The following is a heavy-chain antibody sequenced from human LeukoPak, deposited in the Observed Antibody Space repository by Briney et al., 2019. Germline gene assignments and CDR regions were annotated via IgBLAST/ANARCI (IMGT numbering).Heavy chain of an antibody. CDR2: IKEDGSET. V-gene: IGHV3-7*01. CDR1: GFTFNTYW. Sequence: GGSLRLSCVASGFTFNTYWMTWVRQDPGKGLEWVANIKEDGSETYYVDSVKGRCTISRDNAKKSLYLQMSSLRAEDTAIYYCATTLVRQGSFTWGQGTRVTVSS. D-gene: IGHD3-10*01. J-gene: IGHJ5*02. CDR3: ATTLVRQGSFT.